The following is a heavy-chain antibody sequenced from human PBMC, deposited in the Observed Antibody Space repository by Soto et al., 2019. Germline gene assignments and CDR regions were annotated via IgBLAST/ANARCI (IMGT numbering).Heavy chain of an antibody. J-gene: IGHJ6*02. Sequence: GGSLRLSCTAFGFTFSSFGMHRVRQAPGKGLEWVAVIWYDGSNKYYADSVKGRFTISRDNPTNTMYLLMHNLRAEDTALYHCVKDWTGGTCPCMDIWGQGTTVNVSS. CDR2: IWYDGSNK. CDR1: GFTFSSFG. D-gene: IGHD2-8*02. V-gene: IGHV3-33*06. CDR3: VKDWTGGTCPCMDI.